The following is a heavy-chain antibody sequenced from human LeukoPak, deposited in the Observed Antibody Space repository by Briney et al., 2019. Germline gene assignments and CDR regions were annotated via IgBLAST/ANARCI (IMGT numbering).Heavy chain of an antibody. D-gene: IGHD3-9*01. CDR1: GGSISSYY. J-gene: IGHJ4*02. CDR2: IYYSGST. V-gene: IGHV4-59*08. Sequence: SETLSLTCTVSGGSISSYYWSWIRQPPGKGLEWIGYIYYSGSTNYNPSLKSRVTISVDTSKNQFSLKLSSVTAADTAVYYCAGLRYFDWLFDYWGQGTLVTVSS. CDR3: AGLRYFDWLFDY.